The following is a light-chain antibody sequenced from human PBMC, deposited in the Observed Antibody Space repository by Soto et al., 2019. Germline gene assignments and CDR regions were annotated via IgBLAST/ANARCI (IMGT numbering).Light chain of an antibody. CDR1: SSNIGAGYD. Sequence: QSVLTQPPSVSGAPGQRVTISCTWSSSNIGAGYDVHWYQQLPGTAPKLLIYGNINRPSGVPDRFSGSKSGTSASLAIAGIQAEDEADYYCQSYDNSLSGYVFGTGTKVTVL. V-gene: IGLV1-40*01. CDR3: QSYDNSLSGYV. J-gene: IGLJ1*01. CDR2: GNI.